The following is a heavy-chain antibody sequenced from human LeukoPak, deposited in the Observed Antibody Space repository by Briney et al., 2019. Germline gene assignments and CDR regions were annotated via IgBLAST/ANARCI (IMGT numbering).Heavy chain of an antibody. D-gene: IGHD6-19*01. CDR1: GFTFRTYA. J-gene: IGHJ3*02. V-gene: IGHV3-23*01. CDR3: AKDARWLAPGTFDI. Sequence: PGGSLRLSCAASGFTFRTYAMNWVRQAPGKGLNWVSGISGSGDSTFYADSVKGRFTISRDNSKKTLYLQMNSLRADDTAVYYCAKDARWLAPGTFDIWGQGTMVTVS. CDR2: ISGSGDST.